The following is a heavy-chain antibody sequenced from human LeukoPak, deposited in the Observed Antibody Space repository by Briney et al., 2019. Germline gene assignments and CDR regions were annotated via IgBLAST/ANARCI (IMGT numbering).Heavy chain of an antibody. Sequence: GGSLRLSCAASGFTFSSYGMHWVRQAPGKGLEWVAFIRYDGSNKYYADSVKGRFTISRDNSKNTLYLQMNSLRAEDTAVYYCAKTYYDSSGDALDIWGQGTMVTVSS. CDR2: IRYDGSNK. J-gene: IGHJ3*02. V-gene: IGHV3-30*02. D-gene: IGHD3-22*01. CDR1: GFTFSSYG. CDR3: AKTYYDSSGDALDI.